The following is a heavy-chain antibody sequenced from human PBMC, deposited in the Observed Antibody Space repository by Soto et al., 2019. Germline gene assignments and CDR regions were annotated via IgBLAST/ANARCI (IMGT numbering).Heavy chain of an antibody. CDR2: ISSGGSTV. J-gene: IGHJ4*02. CDR3: VRYCSTTLCNGVATRTFDY. CDR1: RFTFSTYE. D-gene: IGHD2-2*01. Sequence: GGSLRLSCVASRFTFSTYEMHWVRQAPGRGLEWVSYISSGGSTVYYADSVKGRFTISRDNTRNSLYLQMNSLRDEDTALYYCVRYCSTTLCNGVATRTFDYWGQGTLVTVSS. V-gene: IGHV3-48*03.